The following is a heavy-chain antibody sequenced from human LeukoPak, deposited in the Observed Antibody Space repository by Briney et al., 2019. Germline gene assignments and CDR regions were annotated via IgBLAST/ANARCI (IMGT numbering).Heavy chain of an antibody. CDR3: ARDRRGYSYDNASDI. V-gene: IGHV4-38-2*02. CDR2: IYYSGST. D-gene: IGHD5-18*01. CDR1: GYSISSGYY. Sequence: PSETLSLTCTVSGYSISSGYYWGWIRQPPGKGLEWIGYIYYSGSTNYNPSLKSRVTISVDTSKNQFSLKLSSVTAADSAVYYCARDRRGYSYDNASDIWGQGTMVTVSS. J-gene: IGHJ3*02.